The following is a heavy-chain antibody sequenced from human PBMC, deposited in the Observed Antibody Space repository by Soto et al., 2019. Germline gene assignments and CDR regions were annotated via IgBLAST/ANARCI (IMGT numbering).Heavy chain of an antibody. CDR2: IYYSGST. V-gene: IGHV4-30-4*01. CDR1: GGSISSGDYY. D-gene: IGHD3-3*01. CDR3: AREGRGDFWSGYWYGMDV. J-gene: IGHJ6*02. Sequence: TLSLTCTVSGGSISSGDYYWSWIRQPPGKGLEWIGYIYYSGSTYYNPSLKSRVTISVDTSKNQFSLKLSSVTAADTAVYYCAREGRGDFWSGYWYGMDVWGQGTTVTVSS.